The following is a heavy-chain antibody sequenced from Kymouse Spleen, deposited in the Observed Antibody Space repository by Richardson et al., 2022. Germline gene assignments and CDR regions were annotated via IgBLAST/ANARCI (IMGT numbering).Heavy chain of an antibody. J-gene: IGHJ4*02. V-gene: IGHV3-30*18. CDR3: AKDILWFGESFDY. D-gene: IGHD3-10*01. Sequence: QVQLVESGGGVVQPGRSLRLSCAASGFTFSSYGMHWVRQAPGKGLEWVAVISYDGSNKYYADSVKGRFTISRDNSKNTLYLQMNSLRAEDTAVYYCAKDILWFGESFDYWGQGTLVTVSS. CDR2: ISYDGSNK. CDR1: GFTFSSYG.